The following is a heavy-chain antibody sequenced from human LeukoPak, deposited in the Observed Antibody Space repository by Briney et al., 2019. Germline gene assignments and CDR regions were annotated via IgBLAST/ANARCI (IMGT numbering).Heavy chain of an antibody. V-gene: IGHV1-3*01. Sequence: ASVKVSCKASGYTFTSYAMHWVRQAPGQRLEWMGWINAGNGNTKYSQKFQGRVTITRDTSASTAYMELSSLRSEDTAVYYCARAGKDYGSGSLLYYFDYWGQGTLVTVSS. CDR1: GYTFTSYA. CDR3: ARAGKDYGSGSLLYYFDY. J-gene: IGHJ4*02. D-gene: IGHD3-10*01. CDR2: INAGNGNT.